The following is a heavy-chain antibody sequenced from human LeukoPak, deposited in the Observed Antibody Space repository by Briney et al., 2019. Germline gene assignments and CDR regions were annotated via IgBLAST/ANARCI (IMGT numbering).Heavy chain of an antibody. CDR1: GFTFSSYG. V-gene: IGHV3-30*02. Sequence: GGSLRLSCAASGFTFSSYGMYWVRQTPGKGLEWVAFIRYDGSNQYYADSVKGRFTISRDNSKNTLSPQMNSLKTEDTAVYYCAKDMGYNSGWTRIDYWGQGTLVTVSS. CDR3: AKDMGYNSGWTRIDY. D-gene: IGHD6-19*01. CDR2: IRYDGSNQ. J-gene: IGHJ4*02.